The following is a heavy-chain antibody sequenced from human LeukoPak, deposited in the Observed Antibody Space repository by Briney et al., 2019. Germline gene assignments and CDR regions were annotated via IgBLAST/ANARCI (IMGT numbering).Heavy chain of an antibody. V-gene: IGHV4-59*08. CDR1: GGSVGTYY. J-gene: IGHJ6*03. Sequence: SDTLANTCTVSGGSVGTYYWSWVRQFKGKGLEWIGYIYVTGNRYNPYLQSRVTISVDTSRNQFFLKMSSVTAADTAVYYCARHIGGGIEDMDVWGKGTKVTVSS. D-gene: IGHD3-16*02. CDR2: IYVTGNR. CDR3: ARHIGGGIEDMDV.